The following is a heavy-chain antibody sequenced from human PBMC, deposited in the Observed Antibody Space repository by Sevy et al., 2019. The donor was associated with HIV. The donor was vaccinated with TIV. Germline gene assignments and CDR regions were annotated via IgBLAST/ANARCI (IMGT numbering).Heavy chain of an antibody. CDR1: GFTFSIYA. J-gene: IGHJ6*02. V-gene: IGHV3-23*01. CDR3: AKVDVVVPVAVYGLDV. D-gene: IGHD2-2*01. Sequence: GGSLRLSCAASGFTFSIYAMSWVRQAPGKGLEWVSSISRSGGSTHYADSVKGRLTISRDNSKSTLFLQMNSLRAEDTAVYYCAKVDVVVPVAVYGLDVWGQGTTVTVS. CDR2: ISRSGGST.